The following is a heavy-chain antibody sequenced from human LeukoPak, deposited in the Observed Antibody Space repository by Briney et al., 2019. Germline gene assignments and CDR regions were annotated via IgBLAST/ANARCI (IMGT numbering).Heavy chain of an antibody. CDR3: AKERGAFSAYDY. D-gene: IGHD6-19*01. V-gene: IGHV3-30*18. Sequence: GRPLRLSCAASGFTFSSYGMHWVRQGPGKGLEWVAVISPDGSGKFYADSVKGRFTISRDNPMNTLFLQMNSLRGDDTAVYYCAKERGAFSAYDYWGQGTLVTVSS. J-gene: IGHJ4*02. CDR1: GFTFSSYG. CDR2: ISPDGSGK.